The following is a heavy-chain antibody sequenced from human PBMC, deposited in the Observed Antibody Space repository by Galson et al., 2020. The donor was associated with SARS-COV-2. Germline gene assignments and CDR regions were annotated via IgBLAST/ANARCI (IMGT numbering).Heavy chain of an antibody. D-gene: IGHD6-19*01. CDR3: TTRLAVDETGGDFDY. Sequence: GESLKISCVASGLIFSDSAMHWVRQASGKGLEWVGRIRSKATSHATSYPESVKGRFIISRDDSKNTAFLQLNSLETEDTAVYYCTTRLAVDETGGDFDYWSQGTLVNVSS. V-gene: IGHV3-73*01. J-gene: IGHJ4*02. CDR2: IRSKATSHAT. CDR1: GLIFSDSA.